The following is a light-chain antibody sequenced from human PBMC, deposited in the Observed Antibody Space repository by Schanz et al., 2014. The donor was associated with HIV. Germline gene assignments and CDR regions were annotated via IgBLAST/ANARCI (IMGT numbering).Light chain of an antibody. CDR1: NLGSNS. Sequence: SYELTQPPSVSVAPGETARMTCGGNNLGSNSVHWYRQKPGQAPVLVIYYDTDRPSGIPERFSGSNSGQTAILTINWVEAGDEADYYCQVWESSTDVVFGGGTKLTVL. J-gene: IGLJ2*01. V-gene: IGLV3-21*01. CDR2: YDT. CDR3: QVWESSTDVV.